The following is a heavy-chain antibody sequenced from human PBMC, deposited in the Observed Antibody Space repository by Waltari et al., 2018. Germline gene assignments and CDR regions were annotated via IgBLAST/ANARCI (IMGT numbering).Heavy chain of an antibody. CDR3: TRDAGAVAAEGDY. CDR2: SDSGGRT. J-gene: IGHJ4*02. CDR1: GFTVSSNY. V-gene: IGHV3-66*01. Sequence: EVQLVESGGGLVQPGGSLRLSCAASGFTVSSNYMSWVRQAPGKGLGWVSLSDSGGRTYYADSVKGRFTIARDNSKNTLYRQMNSLRAEDTAVYYCTRDAGAVAAEGDYWGQGTLVTVSS. D-gene: IGHD6-19*01.